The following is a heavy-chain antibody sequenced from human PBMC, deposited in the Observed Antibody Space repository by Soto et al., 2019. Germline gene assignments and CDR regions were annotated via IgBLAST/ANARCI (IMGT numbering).Heavy chain of an antibody. V-gene: IGHV2-5*01. J-gene: IGHJ4*02. CDR3: THRPVGSGQGY. Sequence: QITLEETGPTLVKPTQTLTLTCTFSGFSLTTGRVGVGWIRQPPGKALEWLAVIHWNDDNHYSPSLKSRLTITKDTSKNQVVLTLTNMDPVDTATYYCTHRPVGSGQGYWGQGTLVTVSS. CDR1: GFSLTTGRVG. D-gene: IGHD1-1*01. CDR2: IHWNDDN.